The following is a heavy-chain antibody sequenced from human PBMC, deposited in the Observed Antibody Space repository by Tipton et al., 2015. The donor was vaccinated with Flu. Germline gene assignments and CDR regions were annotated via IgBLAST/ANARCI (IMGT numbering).Heavy chain of an antibody. V-gene: IGHV4-34*01. CDR2: INHSGST. Sequence: LRLSCAVYGGSFSGYYWSWIRQPPGKGLEWIGEINHSGSTNYNPSLKSRVTISVDTSKNQFSLKLSSVTAADTAVYYCARGRVIYDYVWGSYRHPWFDPWGQGTLVTVSS. D-gene: IGHD3-16*02. J-gene: IGHJ5*02. CDR1: GGSFSGYY. CDR3: ARGRVIYDYVWGSYRHPWFDP.